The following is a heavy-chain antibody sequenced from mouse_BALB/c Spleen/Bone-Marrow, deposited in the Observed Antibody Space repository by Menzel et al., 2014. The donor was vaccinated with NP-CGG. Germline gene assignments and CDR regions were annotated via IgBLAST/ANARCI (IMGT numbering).Heavy chain of an antibody. Sequence: QVHVKQSGAELVKPGASVKLSCKASGYTFTSYWMHWVKLRPGQGFEWIGEINPSNGGANYNERFKRKATLTVDKSSSTAYMQLSSLTSEDSAVYYCATSYYYAGSRGNSRGQGTTLTVSS. D-gene: IGHD1-1*01. V-gene: IGHV1S81*02. CDR3: ATSYYYAGSRGNS. J-gene: IGHJ2*01. CDR1: GYTFTSYW. CDR2: INPSNGGA.